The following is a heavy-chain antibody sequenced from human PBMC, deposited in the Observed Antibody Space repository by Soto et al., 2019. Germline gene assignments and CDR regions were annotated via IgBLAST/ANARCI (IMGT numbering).Heavy chain of an antibody. D-gene: IGHD3-22*01. V-gene: IGHV4-30-2*01. Sequence: TLSLTCAVSCGSISSGDYSWNWIRQPPGEGLEWIGYIYYGGSTYYNPSLQSRVTMSVDRSRNQFSLKLNSVTAADTAVYYCARVRREYDNSGPVDYWGQGTLVTVSS. CDR2: IYYGGST. CDR3: ARVRREYDNSGPVDY. CDR1: CGSISSGDYS. J-gene: IGHJ4*02.